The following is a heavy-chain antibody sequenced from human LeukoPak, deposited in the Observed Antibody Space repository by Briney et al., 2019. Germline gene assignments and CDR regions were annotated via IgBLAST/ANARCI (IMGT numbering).Heavy chain of an antibody. CDR1: GGTFSSYA. CDR2: IIPIFGTA. V-gene: IGHV1-69*06. D-gene: IGHD2-21*02. Sequence: SVKVSCKASGGTFSSYAISWVRQAPGQGLEWMGRIIPIFGTANYAQKFQGRVTITADKSTSTAYMELSSLRSEDTAVYYCARDQRCGGDCYVFDYWGQGTLVTVS. CDR3: ARDQRCGGDCYVFDY. J-gene: IGHJ4*02.